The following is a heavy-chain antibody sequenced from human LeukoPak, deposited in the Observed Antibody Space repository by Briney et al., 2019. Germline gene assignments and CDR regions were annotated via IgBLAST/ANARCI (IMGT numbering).Heavy chain of an antibody. V-gene: IGHV1-18*01. CDR3: ARVRLGIAADY. Sequence: GASVKVSCRASGYTFTSFGISWVRQAPGQGLEWMGWISAYNDNTNYAQKLQGRVTMTTDTSTSTAYMELSSLRSEDTAVYYCARVRLGIAADYWGQGTLVTVSS. CDR2: ISAYNDNT. D-gene: IGHD6-13*01. J-gene: IGHJ4*02. CDR1: GYTFTSFG.